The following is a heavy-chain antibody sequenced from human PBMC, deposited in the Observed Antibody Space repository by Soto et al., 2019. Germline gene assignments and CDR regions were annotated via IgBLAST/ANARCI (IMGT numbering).Heavy chain of an antibody. CDR3: ARDGIGYDFWSGNYYYGMDV. D-gene: IGHD3-3*01. CDR1: GFTFSSYG. CDR2: IWYDGSNK. Sequence: GGSLRLSCAASGFTFSSYGMHWVRQAPGKGLEWVAVIWYDGSNKYYADSVKGRFTISRDNSKNTLYLQMNSLRAEDTAVYYCARDGIGYDFWSGNYYYGMDVWGQGTTVTLSS. V-gene: IGHV3-33*01. J-gene: IGHJ6*02.